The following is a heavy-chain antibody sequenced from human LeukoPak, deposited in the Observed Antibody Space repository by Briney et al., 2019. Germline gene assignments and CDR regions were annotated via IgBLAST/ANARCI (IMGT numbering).Heavy chain of an antibody. CDR3: ARHDILTGYYSPRYYYMDV. CDR1: GGSISSYY. V-gene: IGHV4-4*09. D-gene: IGHD3-9*01. CDR2: IYTSGST. J-gene: IGHJ6*03. Sequence: SETLSLTCTVSGGSISSYYWSWIRQPPGKGLEWIGYIYTSGSTNYNPSLKSRVTISVDTSKNQFSLKLSSVTAADTAVYYCARHDILTGYYSPRYYYMDVWGKGTTVTVSS.